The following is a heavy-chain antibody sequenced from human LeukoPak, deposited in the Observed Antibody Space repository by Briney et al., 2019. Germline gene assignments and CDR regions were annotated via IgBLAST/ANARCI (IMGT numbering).Heavy chain of an antibody. D-gene: IGHD2-8*01. J-gene: IGHJ3*02. V-gene: IGHV3-23*01. CDR3: AKDSWSRNGIYDPFDI. Sequence: GGSLRLSCAASGFTFSNFLMTWVRQAPGKGPEWVSAISGSGGDTYYADSVKGRFTISRDNSKNTLYLQMNSLRAEDTAVYYCAKDSWSRNGIYDPFDIWGQGTLVTVSS. CDR1: GFTFSNFL. CDR2: ISGSGGDT.